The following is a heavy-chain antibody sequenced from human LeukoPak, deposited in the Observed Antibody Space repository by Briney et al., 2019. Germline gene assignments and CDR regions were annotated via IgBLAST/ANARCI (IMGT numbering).Heavy chain of an antibody. V-gene: IGHV3-74*01. CDR2: INAEGSAT. D-gene: IGHD2-2*01. J-gene: IGHJ5*02. CDR3: VRGALRDCSYTSCTRGNWFDP. Sequence: GVSLRLSCAASGFTFSSRWMHWVCQAPEKGLVGVSHINAEGSATYYAASVKGRFAISRDNARNTLYLQMHSLTAEDTGVYYCVRGALRDCSYTSCTRGNWFDPWGQGTLVTVSS. CDR1: GFTFSSRW.